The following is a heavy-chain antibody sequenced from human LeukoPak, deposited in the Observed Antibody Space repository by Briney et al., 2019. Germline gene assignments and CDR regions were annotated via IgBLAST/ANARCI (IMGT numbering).Heavy chain of an antibody. D-gene: IGHD2-15*01. J-gene: IGHJ4*02. CDR1: GFTVSSNY. CDR3: ARGYGPDY. Sequence: GSLRLSCAAYGFTVSSNYMNWVRQAPGKGLEWVSVIYSGGATYYAGSVRGRFTISRDNSKNTLYLQMNSLRAEDTAVYYCARGYGPDYWGQGTLVTVSS. V-gene: IGHV3-53*01. CDR2: IYSGGAT.